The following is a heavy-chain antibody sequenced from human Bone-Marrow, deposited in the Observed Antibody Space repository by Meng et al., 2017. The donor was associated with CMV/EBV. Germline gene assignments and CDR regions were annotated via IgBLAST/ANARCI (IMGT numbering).Heavy chain of an antibody. CDR3: AKDGGGHYFDY. CDR2: IYSGGST. V-gene: IGHV3-66*02. D-gene: IGHD3-16*01. CDR1: GFTVSSNY. J-gene: IGHJ4*02. Sequence: GESRKISCAASGFTVSSNYMSWVRQAPGKGLEWVSVIYSGGSTYYADSVKGRFTISRDNSKNTLYLQMNSLRAEDTAVYYCAKDGGGHYFDYWGQGTLVTVSS.